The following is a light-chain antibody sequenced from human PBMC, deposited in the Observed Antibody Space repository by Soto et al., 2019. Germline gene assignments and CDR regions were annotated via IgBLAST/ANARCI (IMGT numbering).Light chain of an antibody. CDR3: QQYGGSPWT. CDR1: QSVSSNY. Sequence: EIVLTQSPGTLSLSPGERATLSCRASQSVSSNYLDWYQQKPGQAPRLLIYGASSRATGIPDRFSGSGSGTDFTLTISRLEPEDFAVYYCQQYGGSPWTFGQGTEVEIK. CDR2: GAS. J-gene: IGKJ1*01. V-gene: IGKV3-20*01.